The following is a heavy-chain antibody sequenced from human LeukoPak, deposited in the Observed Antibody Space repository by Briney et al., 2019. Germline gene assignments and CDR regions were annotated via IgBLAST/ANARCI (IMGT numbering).Heavy chain of an antibody. CDR1: GGSFSGYY. D-gene: IGHD6-13*01. CDR2: INHSGST. J-gene: IGHJ4*02. CDR3: ARPDEQQLVGHYFDY. V-gene: IGHV4-34*01. Sequence: SETLSLTCAVYGGSFSGYYWSWIRQPPGKGLEWIGEINHSGSTNYNPSLKSRVTISVDTSKNQFSLKLSSVTAADTAVYYCARPDEQQLVGHYFDYWGQGTLVTVSS.